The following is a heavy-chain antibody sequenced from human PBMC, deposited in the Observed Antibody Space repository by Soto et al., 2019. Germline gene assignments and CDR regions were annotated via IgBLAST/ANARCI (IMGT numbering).Heavy chain of an antibody. CDR1: GFTFTSSA. D-gene: IGHD3-16*01. J-gene: IGHJ4*02. CDR2: IVVGSGNT. CDR3: AARQGVMGVIDY. V-gene: IGHV1-58*01. Sequence: GASVKVSGKASGFTFTSSAVQWVRQARGQRLEWIGWIVVGSGNTNYAQKFQERVTITRDMSTSTAYMELSSLRSEDTAVYYCAARQGVMGVIDYWGQGTLVTVSS.